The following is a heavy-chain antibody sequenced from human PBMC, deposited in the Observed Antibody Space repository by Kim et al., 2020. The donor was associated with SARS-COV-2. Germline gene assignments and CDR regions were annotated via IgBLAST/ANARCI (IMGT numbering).Heavy chain of an antibody. J-gene: IGHJ4*02. CDR1: GGTFSSYA. CDR2: IIPIFGTA. D-gene: IGHD3-9*01. V-gene: IGHV1-69*13. Sequence: SVKVSCKASGGTFSSYAISWVRQAPGQGLEWMGGIIPIFGTANYAQKFQGRVTITADESTSTAYMELSSLRSEDTAVYYCARGKLRYFDWLGDYWGQGTLVTVSS. CDR3: ARGKLRYFDWLGDY.